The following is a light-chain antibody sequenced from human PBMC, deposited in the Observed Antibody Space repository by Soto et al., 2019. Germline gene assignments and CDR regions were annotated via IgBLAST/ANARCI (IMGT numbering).Light chain of an antibody. V-gene: IGKV3-20*01. Sequence: EIVLTQTPGTLPSSPGERPTLCCKPSQSVSSSYLAWYQQKPGQAPRXXIYAASSRATGIPDRFSGSGSGTEFTLTVSRLQPEDFAVYYCQQYGISPWTFGQGTKVDIK. J-gene: IGKJ1*01. CDR1: QSVSSSY. CDR3: QQYGISPWT. CDR2: AAS.